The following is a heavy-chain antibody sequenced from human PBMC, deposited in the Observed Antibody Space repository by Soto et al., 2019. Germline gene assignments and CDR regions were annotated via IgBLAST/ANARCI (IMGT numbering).Heavy chain of an antibody. CDR1: GYTFTSYG. Sequence: ASVKVSCKASGYTFTSYGISWVRQAPGQGLEWMGWISAYNGNTNYAQKLQGRVTMTTDTSTSTAYMELRSLRSDDTAVYYCARDIPGTYVPAWIDPAFDIWGQGTMVTVSS. CDR2: ISAYNGNT. V-gene: IGHV1-18*01. CDR3: ARDIPGTYVPAWIDPAFDI. D-gene: IGHD3-10*01. J-gene: IGHJ3*02.